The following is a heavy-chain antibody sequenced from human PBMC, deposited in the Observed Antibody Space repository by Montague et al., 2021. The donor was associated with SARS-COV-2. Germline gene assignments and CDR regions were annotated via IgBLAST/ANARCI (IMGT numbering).Heavy chain of an antibody. D-gene: IGHD6-13*01. CDR3: ARTEIAGYAMDV. CDR1: GGSFREYY. V-gene: IGHV4-34*12. CDR2: IIHSGST. J-gene: IGHJ6*02. Sequence: SETLSLTCAVYGGSFREYYWSWIRQPPGKGLAWIGEIIHSGSTKYNPSLESRVTMSVDTSKKQFSLNLTSVTAADTGVYYCARTEIAGYAMDVWGQGITVTVS.